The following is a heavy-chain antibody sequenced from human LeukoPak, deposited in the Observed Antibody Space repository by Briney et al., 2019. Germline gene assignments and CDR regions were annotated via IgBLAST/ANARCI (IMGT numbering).Heavy chain of an antibody. CDR2: INTNAGNP. V-gene: IGHV7-4-1*02. D-gene: IGHD3-10*01. J-gene: IGHJ5*02. Sequence: ASVKVSCKASGYTFTTHAINWVRQAPGQGLEWMGWINTNAGNPTYAQGFTGRFVFSLDTSVSTAYLQISSLKAEDTAVYYCARGSGSYPLLYNWFDPWGQGTLVTVSS. CDR3: ARGSGSYPLLYNWFDP. CDR1: GYTFTTHA.